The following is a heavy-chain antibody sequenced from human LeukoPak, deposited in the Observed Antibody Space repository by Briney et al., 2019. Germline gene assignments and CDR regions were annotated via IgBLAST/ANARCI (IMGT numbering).Heavy chain of an antibody. V-gene: IGHV3-23*01. CDR1: GFSFGGFA. Sequence: QPGGSLRLSCEASGFSFGGFALSWVRQAPGKGPEWVSIISGSGGSTFYADSVRGRSIISRDNANNTLYLEMNSLRAEDTAVYYCAKYSRGYGSAYLDYWGQGTLVTVSS. D-gene: IGHD2-15*01. CDR2: ISGSGGST. J-gene: IGHJ4*02. CDR3: AKYSRGYGSAYLDY.